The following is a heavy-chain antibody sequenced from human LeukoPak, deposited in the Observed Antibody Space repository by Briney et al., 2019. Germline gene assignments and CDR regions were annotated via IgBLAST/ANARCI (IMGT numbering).Heavy chain of an antibody. V-gene: IGHV3-23*01. CDR1: ALTFSSYA. CDR3: AKVLLRYFDWSYFDY. J-gene: IGHJ4*02. CDR2: ISGSGGST. D-gene: IGHD3-9*01. Sequence: GGSLRLSCAAPALTFSSYAMSWVRQAPGKGLEWVSAISGSGGSTYYADPVKGRFTISRDNSKNTLYLQMNSLRAEDTAVYYCAKVLLRYFDWSYFDYWGQGTLVTVSS.